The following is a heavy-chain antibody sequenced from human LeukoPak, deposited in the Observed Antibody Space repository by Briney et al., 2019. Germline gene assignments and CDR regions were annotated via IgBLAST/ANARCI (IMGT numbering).Heavy chain of an antibody. Sequence: GGSLRLSCGASGFTFSTTWMHWVRQAPGKGLVCVSRINSDGTSTVYADSVKDRFTISRDNAKNTVYLQMSGLGVDDTAVYYCARDNYYSIDYWGQGTLVTVSS. V-gene: IGHV3-74*01. CDR1: GFTFSTTW. J-gene: IGHJ4*02. CDR3: ARDNYYSIDY. CDR2: INSDGTST. D-gene: IGHD1-26*01.